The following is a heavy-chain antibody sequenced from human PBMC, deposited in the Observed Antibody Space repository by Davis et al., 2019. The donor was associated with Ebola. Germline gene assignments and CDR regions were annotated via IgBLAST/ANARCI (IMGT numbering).Heavy chain of an antibody. J-gene: IGHJ6*02. Sequence: ASVKVSCKASGYTFTNYGVTWVRQAPGQGLEWMGWISAYKGNTNYAQKVQDRLTMTTDISTNTASMELRSLRPDDTAVYYCARPRQQLVPSYYYGMDVWGQGTTVTVSS. CDR1: GYTFTNYG. CDR3: ARPRQQLVPSYYYGMDV. V-gene: IGHV1-18*01. D-gene: IGHD6-13*01. CDR2: ISAYKGNT.